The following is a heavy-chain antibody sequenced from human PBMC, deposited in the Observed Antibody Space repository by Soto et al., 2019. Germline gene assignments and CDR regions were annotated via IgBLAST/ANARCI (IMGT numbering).Heavy chain of an antibody. J-gene: IGHJ4*02. CDR3: ARRYDSPFHRPFDY. D-gene: IGHD5-12*01. Sequence: QVQLVESGGGVVQPGRSLRLSCAASGFTFSSYGVHWVRQAPGKGLEWVAVIWYDGSNKYYADSVKGRFTISRDNSKNTLYLQMNSLRAEDTAVYYCARRYDSPFHRPFDYWGQGTLVTVSS. CDR1: GFTFSSYG. V-gene: IGHV3-33*01. CDR2: IWYDGSNK.